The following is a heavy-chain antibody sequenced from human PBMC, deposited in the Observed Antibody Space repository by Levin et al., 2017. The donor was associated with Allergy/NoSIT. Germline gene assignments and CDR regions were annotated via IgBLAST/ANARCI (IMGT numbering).Heavy chain of an antibody. CDR1: GFTFKEFKDYY. V-gene: IGHV3-7*01. D-gene: IGHD3-3*02. J-gene: IGHJ5*01. Sequence: GGSLRLSCAAYGFTFKEFKDYYMSWVRQAPGKGLEWVANIKQDGTENYYLDSVMGRFTISRDNAKNSLYLQMDSLRVEDTGVYYCARDGQNFDGHFTWGHGTLVTVSS. CDR3: ARDGQNFDGHFT. CDR2: IKQDGTEN.